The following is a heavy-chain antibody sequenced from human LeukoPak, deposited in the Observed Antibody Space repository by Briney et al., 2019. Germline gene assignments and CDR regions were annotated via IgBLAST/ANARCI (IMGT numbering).Heavy chain of an antibody. Sequence: GGSLRLSCAASGFTFSSYSMNWVRQAPGKGLEWVSYISSSSSTIYYADSVKGRFTISRDNAKNSLYLQMNSLRDEDTAVYYCASTSNSALGLPYFDHWGQGSLVTVSS. J-gene: IGHJ4*02. CDR3: ASTSNSALGLPYFDH. V-gene: IGHV3-48*02. CDR2: ISSSSSTI. CDR1: GFTFSSYS. D-gene: IGHD3-16*01.